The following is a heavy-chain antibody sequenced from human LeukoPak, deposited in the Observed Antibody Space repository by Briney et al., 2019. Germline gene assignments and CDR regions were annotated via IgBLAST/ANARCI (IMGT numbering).Heavy chain of an antibody. D-gene: IGHD3-22*01. CDR3: ARLYCYAGSCYAGLDH. V-gene: IGHV4-59*08. J-gene: IGHJ4*02. Sequence: TSETLSLTCTVSGGPISTPYWGWIRQPPGEGVEWIGYLDHSGTTNCNPSLKSRVTISVDTSKNQFSLKLTSVTAADTAVYYCARLYCYAGSCYAGLDHWGQGTLVTVSS. CDR1: GGPISTPY. CDR2: LDHSGTT.